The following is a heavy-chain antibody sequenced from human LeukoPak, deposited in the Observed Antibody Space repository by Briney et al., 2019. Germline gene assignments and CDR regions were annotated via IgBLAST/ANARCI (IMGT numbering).Heavy chain of an antibody. J-gene: IGHJ4*02. Sequence: ASVKVSCKASGYTFTSYYMHWVRQAPGQGLEWMGIINPSGGSTSYAQKFQGRVTMTRDMSTSTVYMGLSSLRSEDTAVYYCARDSAPHPDGGLFDYWGQGTLVTVSS. CDR1: GYTFTSYY. CDR3: ARDSAPHPDGGLFDY. D-gene: IGHD4-23*01. V-gene: IGHV1-46*01. CDR2: INPSGGST.